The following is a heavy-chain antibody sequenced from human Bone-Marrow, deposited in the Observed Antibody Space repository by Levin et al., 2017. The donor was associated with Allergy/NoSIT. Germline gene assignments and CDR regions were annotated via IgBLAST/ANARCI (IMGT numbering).Heavy chain of an antibody. CDR1: GFTFSSYA. J-gene: IGHJ3*02. V-gene: IGHV3-23*01. CDR2: ISGSGGST. CDR3: AKDLERDDYDAFDI. D-gene: IGHD4-11*01. Sequence: GESLKISCAASGFTFSSYAMSWVRQAPGKGLEWVSAISGSGGSTYYADSVKGRFTISRDNSKNTLYLQMNSLRAEDTAVYYCAKDLERDDYDAFDIWGQGTMVTVSS.